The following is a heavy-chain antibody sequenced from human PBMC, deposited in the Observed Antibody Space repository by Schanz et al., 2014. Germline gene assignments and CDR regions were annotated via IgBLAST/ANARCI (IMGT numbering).Heavy chain of an antibody. CDR1: GGTFSSYT. D-gene: IGHD2-2*01. CDR2: IIPILGIA. CDR3: ARDRRRYCSTASCLHDNWFDP. V-gene: IGHV1-69*09. Sequence: VQLVESGAEVKKPGSSVKVSCKASGGTFSSYTINWVRQAPGQGLEWMGRIIPILGIANYAQKVQGRVTMTTDTSTGTAYMELRSLRSDDTAVYYCARDRRRYCSTASCLHDNWFDPWGQGTLVIVSS. J-gene: IGHJ5*02.